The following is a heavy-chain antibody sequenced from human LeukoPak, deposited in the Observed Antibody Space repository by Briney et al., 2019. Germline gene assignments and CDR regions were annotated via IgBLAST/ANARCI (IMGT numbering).Heavy chain of an antibody. CDR3: VKATYSGSFPYFDY. CDR1: GFTFSSYA. J-gene: IGHJ4*02. D-gene: IGHD1-26*01. V-gene: IGHV3-23*01. Sequence: GGSLRLSCAASGFTFSSYAMSWVRQAPGKGLEWVSSLNGSGGGIYYSDSVKGRFTISRENSKNTLYLQMNSLRAEDTAVYYCVKATYSGSFPYFDYWGQGTLVTVSS. CDR2: LNGSGGGI.